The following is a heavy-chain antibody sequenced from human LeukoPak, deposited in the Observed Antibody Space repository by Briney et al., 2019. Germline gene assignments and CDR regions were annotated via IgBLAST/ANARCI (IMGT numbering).Heavy chain of an antibody. V-gene: IGHV6-1*01. CDR2: TYYRSKWYT. CDR3: ARGSSRIYYYDSSGYSHAFDY. Sequence: SQTLSLTCAISGDSVSSNSAAWNWVRQSPSRGLEWLGRTYYRSKWYTDYAETVKSRITINPDTSKNQFSLQVNSVTPEDTAVYYCARGSSRIYYYDSSGYSHAFDYWGQGILVTVSS. CDR1: GDSVSSNSAA. J-gene: IGHJ4*02. D-gene: IGHD3-22*01.